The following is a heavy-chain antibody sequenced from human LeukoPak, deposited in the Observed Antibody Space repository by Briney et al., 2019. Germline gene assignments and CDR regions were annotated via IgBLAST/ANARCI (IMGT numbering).Heavy chain of an antibody. D-gene: IGHD3-10*01. CDR2: IYSGGST. Sequence: GSLRLSCAASGFTVSSNYMSWVRQAPGKGLEWVSIIYSGGSTFYADSVKGRFTISRDNSKNTLYLQMNSLRAEDTAVYYCAKVANRGWGDAFDIWGQGTMVTVSS. J-gene: IGHJ3*02. CDR1: GFTVSSNY. CDR3: AKVANRGWGDAFDI. V-gene: IGHV3-53*01.